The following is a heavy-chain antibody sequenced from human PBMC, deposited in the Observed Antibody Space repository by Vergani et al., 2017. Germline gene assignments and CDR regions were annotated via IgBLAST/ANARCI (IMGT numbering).Heavy chain of an antibody. J-gene: IGHJ4*02. CDR2: INPKSGGT. Sequence: QVQLVQSGAEVKKPGASVKVSCKASGYTFTSYAMHWVRQAPGQGLEWMGWINPKSGGTNSAQKFQGRVTLTRDTSISTVYMELTSLRSDDTAVYYCAALPFCGGGTCHARDFDYWGQGTLVTVSS. CDR3: AALPFCGGGTCHARDFDY. V-gene: IGHV1-2*02. D-gene: IGHD2-15*01. CDR1: GYTFTSYA.